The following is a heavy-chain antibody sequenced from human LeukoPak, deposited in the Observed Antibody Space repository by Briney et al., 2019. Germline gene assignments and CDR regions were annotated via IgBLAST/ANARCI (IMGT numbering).Heavy chain of an antibody. D-gene: IGHD4-17*01. CDR2: IYTSGST. V-gene: IGHV4-4*07. CDR3: ARSITVTPFDY. Sequence: SETLSLTCTVSGGSISSYYWSWIRQPAGKGLEWIGRIYTSGSTNYNPSLRSRVTMSVDTSKNQFSPKLSSVTAADTAVYYCARSITVTPFDYWGQGTLVTVSS. J-gene: IGHJ4*02. CDR1: GGSISSYY.